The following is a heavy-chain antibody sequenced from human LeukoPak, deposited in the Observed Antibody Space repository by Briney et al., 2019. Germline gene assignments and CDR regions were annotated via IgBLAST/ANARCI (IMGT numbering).Heavy chain of an antibody. J-gene: IGHJ4*02. Sequence: SVKVSCKASGGTFSSYAISWVRQAPGQGLEWMGRIIPILGIANYAQKFQGRVTITADKSTSTAYMELSSLRSEDTAVYYCARDYDYVWGSYRPNFDYWGQGTLVTVSS. D-gene: IGHD3-16*02. CDR3: ARDYDYVWGSYRPNFDY. V-gene: IGHV1-69*04. CDR2: IIPILGIA. CDR1: GGTFSSYA.